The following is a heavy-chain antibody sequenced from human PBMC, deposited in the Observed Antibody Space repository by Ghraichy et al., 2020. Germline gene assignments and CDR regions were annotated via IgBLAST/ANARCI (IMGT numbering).Heavy chain of an antibody. CDR2: ISGSGDST. J-gene: IGHJ3*02. CDR3: AALPRQDAFDI. Sequence: GGSLRLSCAASGFTFSTYAMSWVRQAPGKGLEWVSAISGSGDSTSYADSVKGRFTISRYNSKNTLYLEMNSLRGEDTAVYYCAALPRQDAFDIWGQGTMVTVSS. CDR1: GFTFSTYA. V-gene: IGHV3-23*01.